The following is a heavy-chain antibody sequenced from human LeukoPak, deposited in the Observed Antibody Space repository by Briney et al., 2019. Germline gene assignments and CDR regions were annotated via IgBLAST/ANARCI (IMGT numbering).Heavy chain of an antibody. CDR2: IYYSGST. V-gene: IGHV4-31*03. Sequence: SEPLSLTCTVSGGSISSGGYYWSWIRQHPGKGLEWIGYIYYSGSTYYNPSLKSRVTISVDTSKNQFSLKLSSVTAADTAVYYCARHYGSSWKWYYFDYWGQGTLVTVSS. CDR3: ARHYGSSWKWYYFDY. CDR1: GGSISSGGYY. D-gene: IGHD6-13*01. J-gene: IGHJ4*02.